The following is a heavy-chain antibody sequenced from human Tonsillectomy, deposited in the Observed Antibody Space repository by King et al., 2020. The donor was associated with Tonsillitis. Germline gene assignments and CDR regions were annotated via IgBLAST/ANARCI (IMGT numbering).Heavy chain of an antibody. CDR3: ARDGQATLTTLNYYYYMDV. CDR2: INPNSGGT. D-gene: IGHD4-11*01. J-gene: IGHJ6*03. CDR1: GYTFSDYF. V-gene: IGHV1-2*02. Sequence: QLVQYGAEVKKPGASVKVSCKASGYTFSDYFMHWVRQAPGQGLEWMGWINPNSGGTNYAQKFQGRVTMTSDTSISTAYMELSRLKSDDTAVYYCARDGQATLTTLNYYYYMDVWGKGTTVTVSS.